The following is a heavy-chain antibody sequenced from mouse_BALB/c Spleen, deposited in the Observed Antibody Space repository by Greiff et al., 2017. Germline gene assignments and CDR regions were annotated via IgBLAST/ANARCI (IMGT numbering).Heavy chain of an antibody. CDR2: ISYSGST. D-gene: IGHD2-4*01. J-gene: IGHJ4*01. Sequence: EVQGVESGPGLVKPSQSLSLTCTVTGYSITSDYAWNWIRQFPGNKLEWMGYISYSGSTSYNPSLKSRISITRDTSKNQFFLQLNSVTTEDTATYYCARGVYDYSYAMDYWGQGTSVTVSS. V-gene: IGHV3-2*02. CDR1: GYSITSDYA. CDR3: ARGVYDYSYAMDY.